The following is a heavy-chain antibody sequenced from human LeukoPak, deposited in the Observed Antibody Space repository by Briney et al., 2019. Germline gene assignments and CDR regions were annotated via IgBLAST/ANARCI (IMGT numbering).Heavy chain of an antibody. CDR3: AKTGGSYYEFHFDY. CDR1: GFTFSSYA. V-gene: IGHV3-23*01. CDR2: ISGSGGST. Sequence: GGSLRLSCAASGFTFSSYAMSWVRQAPGKGLEWVSAISGSGGSTYYADSVKGRFTISRDNSKNTLYLQRNSLRAEDTAVYYCAKTGGSYYEFHFDYWGQGTLVTVSS. J-gene: IGHJ4*02. D-gene: IGHD1-26*01.